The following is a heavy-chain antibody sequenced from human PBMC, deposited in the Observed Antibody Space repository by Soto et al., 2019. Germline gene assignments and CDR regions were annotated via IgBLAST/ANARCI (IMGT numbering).Heavy chain of an antibody. V-gene: IGHV5-51*01. CDR2: IFTRDSET. Sequence: GESLKISCKGPGHLFNNHWIGWVRQTPGKGLEWMGLIFTRDSETKTSPSFQGHVSFSVDNSINTVYLQWTSLKTTDTGIYFCARGYFVSGHGYDLWGQGTLVTVSS. D-gene: IGHD3-10*01. CDR1: GHLFNNHW. CDR3: ARGYFVSGHGYDL. J-gene: IGHJ5*02.